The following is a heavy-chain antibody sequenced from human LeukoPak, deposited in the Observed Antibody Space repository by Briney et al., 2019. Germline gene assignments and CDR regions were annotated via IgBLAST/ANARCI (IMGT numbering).Heavy chain of an antibody. Sequence: EASVKVSSKASGGTFSSYAISWVRQAPGQGLEWMGGIIPIFGTANYAQKFQGRVTITADKSTSTAYMELSSLRSEDTAVYYCASWVSGSYYSSLDYWGQGTLVTVSS. J-gene: IGHJ4*02. V-gene: IGHV1-69*06. D-gene: IGHD3-10*01. CDR1: GGTFSSYA. CDR2: IIPIFGTA. CDR3: ASWVSGSYYSSLDY.